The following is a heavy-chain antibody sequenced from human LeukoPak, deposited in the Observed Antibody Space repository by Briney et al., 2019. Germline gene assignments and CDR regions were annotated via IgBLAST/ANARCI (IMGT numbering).Heavy chain of an antibody. Sequence: SETLSLTCSVSGQSSTTYRWSWIRQSAAKGLEWMGRIDEDGSTTYSPSLRSRVTVSADTSKNQVSLKLKFVTAADTAVYFCARGYRSTTHCHFDSWGRGTLVTVSS. CDR3: ARGYRSTTHCHFDS. J-gene: IGHJ5*01. CDR1: GQSSTTYR. CDR2: IDEDGST. D-gene: IGHD2-2*01. V-gene: IGHV4-4*07.